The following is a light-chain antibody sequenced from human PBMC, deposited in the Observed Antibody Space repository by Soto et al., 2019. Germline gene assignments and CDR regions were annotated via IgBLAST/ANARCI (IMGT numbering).Light chain of an antibody. J-gene: IGLJ2*01. CDR3: CSYAGNYTVI. Sequence: QSALTQPASVSGSPGQSITISCTGTISDVGGYNYVSWYQQHPGKAPKLMIYEVSNRPSGVSNRFSASKSGNTASLIISGLQAEDEADYYCCSYAGNYTVIFGGGTQLTVL. CDR2: EVS. CDR1: ISDVGGYNY. V-gene: IGLV2-14*01.